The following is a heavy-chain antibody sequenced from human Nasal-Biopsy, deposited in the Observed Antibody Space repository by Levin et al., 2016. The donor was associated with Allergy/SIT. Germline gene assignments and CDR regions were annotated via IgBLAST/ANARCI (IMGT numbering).Heavy chain of an antibody. Sequence: SETLSLTCTVSGGSIGAYYWNWIRQPPGKGLEWIGCIYNTVNTYYSPSLKSRVTISVDTSKNQFSLRLYSVTAADTAVYYCAKSTGQSVDYYGMDVWGQGTTVAVSS. CDR1: GGSIGAYY. CDR3: AKSTGQSVDYYGMDV. CDR2: IYNTVNT. J-gene: IGHJ6*02. D-gene: IGHD4-11*01. V-gene: IGHV4-59*08.